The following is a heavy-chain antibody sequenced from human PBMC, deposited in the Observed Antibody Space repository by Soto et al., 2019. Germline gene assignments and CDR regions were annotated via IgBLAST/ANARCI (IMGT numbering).Heavy chain of an antibody. V-gene: IGHV3-7*01. J-gene: IGHJ4*02. CDR1: GFTFSSFW. CDR2: IKPDGSER. D-gene: IGHD1-1*01. CDR3: AGNWNYYGF. Sequence: EVQLVESGGGLVQPGGSLRLSCVASGFTFSSFWMTWVRQAPGKGLEWVANIKPDGSERYYVDSVEGRFPISRDNAKNSLYLQMSSLRVEDTAIYYCAGNWNYYGFWGQGTLVTVSS.